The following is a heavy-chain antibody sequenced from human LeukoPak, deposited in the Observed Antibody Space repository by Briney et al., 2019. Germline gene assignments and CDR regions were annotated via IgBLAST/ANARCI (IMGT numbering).Heavy chain of an antibody. V-gene: IGHV3-53*01. CDR3: ARDPRYSYDDSGTFDS. Sequence: GGSLRLSCAASGFTVRDGYMSWVRQAPGKRLEWLAFIYVSGTTFYAASVKGRFTISRDNAKNTVYLQMNNLRAEDTALYYCARDPRYSYDDSGTFDSWGQGTLVIVSS. CDR1: GFTVRDGY. CDR2: IYVSGTT. J-gene: IGHJ4*02. D-gene: IGHD3-22*01.